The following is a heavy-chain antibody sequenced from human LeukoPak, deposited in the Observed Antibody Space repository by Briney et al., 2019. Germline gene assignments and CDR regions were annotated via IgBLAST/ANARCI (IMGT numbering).Heavy chain of an antibody. CDR1: EYSFTGYY. J-gene: IGHJ5*02. Sequence: ASVKVSCKASEYSFTGYYIRWVRQVPGQGLEWMGWINPKNGGTHYAQNFRDRVTLTRDTSITTVYMELSRLRSDDTAFYYCTRGSLSWFDPWGQGTLVAVSS. D-gene: IGHD1-26*01. V-gene: IGHV1-2*02. CDR2: INPKNGGT. CDR3: TRGSLSWFDP.